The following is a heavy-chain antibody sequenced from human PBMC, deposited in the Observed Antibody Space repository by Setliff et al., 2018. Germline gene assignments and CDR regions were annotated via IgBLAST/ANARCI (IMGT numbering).Heavy chain of an antibody. CDR2: IQTDESDT. V-gene: IGHV3-74*03. J-gene: IGHJ6*03. CDR1: GFTLNSYL. Sequence: GGSLRLSCAASGFTLNSYLMHWVRQAPGEGLVWVPRIQTDESDTTYGDSVKGRFTISRDNAKNTLYPQMNSLRADDTAVYYCARAKGNAYSMDVWGKGTTVTVSS. CDR3: ARAKGNAYSMDV.